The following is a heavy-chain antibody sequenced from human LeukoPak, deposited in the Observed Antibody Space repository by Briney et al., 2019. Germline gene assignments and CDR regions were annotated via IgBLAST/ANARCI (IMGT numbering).Heavy chain of an antibody. D-gene: IGHD5-18*01. CDR2: VNTSGGT. J-gene: IGHJ4*02. V-gene: IGHV4-4*07. Sequence: PSETLSLTCSVSGGSLSSFYWSWIRQSSEKGLEWIGHVNTSGGTTYNPSLKNRVTISVAMSENRFSLRLSSVTAADTAIYYCARDGYSYGFGYWGQGTLVTVSS. CDR3: ARDGYSYGFGY. CDR1: GGSLSSFY.